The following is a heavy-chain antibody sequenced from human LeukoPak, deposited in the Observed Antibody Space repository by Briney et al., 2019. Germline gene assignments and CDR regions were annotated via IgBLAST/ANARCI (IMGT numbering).Heavy chain of an antibody. Sequence: PGGSLRLSCAASGFTFTDYGIHWVRQAPGKGLEWVSFIRYDRSNTFYADSVKGRFTISRDNSKNTVYLQMNTLRPNDTAVYYCARKGFCTGGTCYGSSDYYYIDVWGKGTTVTVSS. D-gene: IGHD2-15*01. V-gene: IGHV3-30*02. CDR1: GFTFTDYG. J-gene: IGHJ6*03. CDR2: IRYDRSNT. CDR3: ARKGFCTGGTCYGSSDYYYIDV.